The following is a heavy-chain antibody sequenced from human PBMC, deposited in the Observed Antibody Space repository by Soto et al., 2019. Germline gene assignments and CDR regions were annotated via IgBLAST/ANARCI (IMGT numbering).Heavy chain of an antibody. D-gene: IGHD5-12*01. CDR3: ARDQGGERWLRFNLDY. V-gene: IGHV3-33*01. Sequence: QVQLVESGGGVVQPGRSLRLSCAASGFTFSSYGMHWVRQAPGKGLEWVAVIWYDGSNKYYADSVKGRFTISRDNSKNTLYLQMNSLRAEDTAVYYCARDQGGERWLRFNLDYWGQGTLVTVSS. CDR1: GFTFSSYG. J-gene: IGHJ4*02. CDR2: IWYDGSNK.